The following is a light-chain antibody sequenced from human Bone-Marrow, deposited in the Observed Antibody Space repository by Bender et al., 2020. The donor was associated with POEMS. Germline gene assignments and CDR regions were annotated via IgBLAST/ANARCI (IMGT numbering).Light chain of an antibody. Sequence: QSVLTQPPSVSGTPDRGFPFSCPEATATIERIMGSCFRTLPGPAPKLLMYRNDHRPSGVPDRFSGSKTGASASLAISGLRSEDEADYYCASWDDSLRGLVFGGGTKLTVL. CDR3: ASWDDSLRGLV. J-gene: IGLJ3*02. CDR1: TATIERIM. V-gene: IGLV1-47*01. CDR2: RND.